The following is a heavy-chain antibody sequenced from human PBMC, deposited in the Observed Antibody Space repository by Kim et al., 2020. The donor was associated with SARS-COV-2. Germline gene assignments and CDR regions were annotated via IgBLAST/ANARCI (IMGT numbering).Heavy chain of an antibody. Sequence: GGSLRLSCAASGFTFSSYGMHWVRQAPGKGLEWVAVIWYDGSNKYYADSVKGRFTISRDNSKNTLYLQMNSLRAEDTAVYYCARDHGEDTAMVPYFDYWGQGTLVTVSS. V-gene: IGHV3-33*01. CDR3: ARDHGEDTAMVPYFDY. CDR2: IWYDGSNK. J-gene: IGHJ4*02. CDR1: GFTFSSYG. D-gene: IGHD5-18*01.